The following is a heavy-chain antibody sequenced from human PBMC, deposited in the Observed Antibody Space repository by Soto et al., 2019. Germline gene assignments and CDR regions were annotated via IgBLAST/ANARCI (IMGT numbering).Heavy chain of an antibody. CDR3: ARDPGFY. CDR2: IYSGGST. V-gene: IGHV3-66*01. Sequence: EVQLVESGGGLVQPGGSLRLSCAVSGFTVSSNYMSWVRQAPGKGLEWVSVIYSGGSTYYADSVKGRFTISRDNCKKTLYLQMTSLRGEDTAVYYCARDPGFYWGQGTLVTVSA. J-gene: IGHJ4*02. CDR1: GFTVSSNY.